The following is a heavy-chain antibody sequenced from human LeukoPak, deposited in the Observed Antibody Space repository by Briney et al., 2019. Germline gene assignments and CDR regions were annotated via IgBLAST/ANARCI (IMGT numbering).Heavy chain of an antibody. J-gene: IGHJ4*02. Sequence: GGSLRLSCAASGFTFSSYAMSWVRQDPGKGLEWVSAIRGSGGSTYYADSVKGRFTISRDNSKNTLYLQMNSLRAEDTAVYYCAKARTMIVVGFTTYFDYWGQGTLVTVSS. CDR1: GFTFSSYA. CDR3: AKARTMIVVGFTTYFDY. D-gene: IGHD3-22*01. V-gene: IGHV3-23*01. CDR2: IRGSGGST.